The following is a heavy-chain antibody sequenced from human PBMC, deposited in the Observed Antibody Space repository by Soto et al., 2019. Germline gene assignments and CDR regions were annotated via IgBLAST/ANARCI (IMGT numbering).Heavy chain of an antibody. CDR2: IIPKLGIT. CDR3: ARVEGTRTTNFYHYMDV. J-gene: IGHJ6*03. V-gene: IGHV1-69*02. D-gene: IGHD2-8*01. Sequence: VQLVQSGAEVKRPGSSVKVSCKAPVGTFSDYNIAWVRQARGQGLEWMGRIIPKLGITNYAHKFQDRVRXTADXATXXXXXXXXXXXYEDTAVYFCARVEGTRTTNFYHYMDVWGEGTSVTVS. CDR1: VGTFSDYN.